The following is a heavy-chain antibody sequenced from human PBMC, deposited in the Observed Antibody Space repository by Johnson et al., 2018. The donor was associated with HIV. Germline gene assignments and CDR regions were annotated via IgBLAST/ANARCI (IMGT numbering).Heavy chain of an antibody. CDR3: AKEGGRITMIVVEPDALDI. J-gene: IGHJ3*02. D-gene: IGHD3-22*01. Sequence: QVQLVESGGGVVQPGRSLRLSCAASGFTFSSYDMHWVRQAPGKGLEWVAVISYDGSNKYYADSVKGRFTISRDNSKNTLYLQMNSLRAEDTAVYYCAKEGGRITMIVVEPDALDIWGKGTMVTVSS. V-gene: IGHV3-30*18. CDR2: ISYDGSNK. CDR1: GFTFSSYD.